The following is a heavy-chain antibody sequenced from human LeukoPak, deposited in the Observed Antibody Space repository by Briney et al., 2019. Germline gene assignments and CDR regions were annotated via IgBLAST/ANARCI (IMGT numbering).Heavy chain of an antibody. V-gene: IGHV4-34*01. Sequence: SETLSLTCAVYGGSFSGYYWSWIRQPPGKGLEWIGEINHSGSTNHNPSLKSRVTISVDTSKNQFSLKLSSVTAADTAVYYCARGGVLNGCSGGSCYVNYWGQGTLVTVSS. D-gene: IGHD2-15*01. CDR1: GGSFSGYY. CDR3: ARGGVLNGCSGGSCYVNY. CDR2: INHSGST. J-gene: IGHJ4*02.